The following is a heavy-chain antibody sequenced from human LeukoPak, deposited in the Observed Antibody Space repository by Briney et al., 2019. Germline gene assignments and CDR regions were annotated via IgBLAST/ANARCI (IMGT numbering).Heavy chain of an antibody. CDR2: LSYSGST. CDR3: ARDRIVVAGRFRSDAFDI. Sequence: ASETLSLTCTVSDGSVSSSSYYWGWIRQPPGKGLEWIGSLSYSGSTYYNPSLKSRITMSVDTSKNQFSLKLSSVTPEDTAVYYCARDRIVVAGRFRSDAFDIWGQGTMVTVSS. CDR1: DGSVSSSSYY. D-gene: IGHD3-22*01. V-gene: IGHV4-39*02. J-gene: IGHJ3*02.